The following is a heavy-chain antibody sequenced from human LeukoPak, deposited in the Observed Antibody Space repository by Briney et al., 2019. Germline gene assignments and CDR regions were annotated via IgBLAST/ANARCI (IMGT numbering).Heavy chain of an antibody. Sequence: GESLKISCRGSGYSFTSCWIGWVRQMPGKGLEWMGIIYPGDSDTRYSPSFQGQVTISADKSISTAYLQWSSLKASDTAMYYCARHSGYDILTGYSYYYYMDVWGKGTTVTVSS. CDR3: ARHSGYDILTGYSYYYYMDV. CDR2: IYPGDSDT. D-gene: IGHD3-9*01. J-gene: IGHJ6*03. CDR1: GYSFTSCW. V-gene: IGHV5-51*01.